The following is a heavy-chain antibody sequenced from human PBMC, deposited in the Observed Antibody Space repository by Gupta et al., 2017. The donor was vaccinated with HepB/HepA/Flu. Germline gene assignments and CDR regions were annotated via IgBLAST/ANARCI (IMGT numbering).Heavy chain of an antibody. CDR2: ISWNSGSI. V-gene: IGHV3-9*01. CDR1: GLTFADYA. D-gene: IGHD6-19*01. J-gene: IGHJ4*02. CDR3: AKGESGWHVGGGDY. Sequence: EVQLVESGGGLVQPGRSLRLSCAASGLTFADYAMHWVRQAPGKCLEWVSGISWNSGSIGYAESVKGRFTISRDNAKNSLYLQMKSMRAEDTALYYCAKGESGWHVGGGDYWGQGTLVTVSS.